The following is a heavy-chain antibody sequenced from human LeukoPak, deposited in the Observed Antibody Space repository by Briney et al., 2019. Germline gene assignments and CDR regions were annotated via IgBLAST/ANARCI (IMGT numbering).Heavy chain of an antibody. CDR2: ISSGGSDI. CDR1: GFTFSTYN. V-gene: IGHV3-48*01. CDR3: ATSGNYRLDY. J-gene: IGHJ4*02. D-gene: IGHD1-26*01. Sequence: GGSLRLSCAASGFTFSTYNMNWVRQAPGKGLESVSYISSGGSDIFYADSVKGRFTTSRANAKNSLHLQMNSLRAEDTAVYYCATSGNYRLDYWGQGTLVTASS.